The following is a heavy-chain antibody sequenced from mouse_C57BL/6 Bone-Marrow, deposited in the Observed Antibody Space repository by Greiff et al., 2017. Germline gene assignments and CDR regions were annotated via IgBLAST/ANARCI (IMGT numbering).Heavy chain of an antibody. V-gene: IGHV1-64*01. D-gene: IGHD1-1*01. Sequence: QVQLQQPGAELVKPGASVKLSCKASGYTFTSYWMHWVKQRPGQGLEWIGMIHPNSGSTTYNEKFKSKATLTVDKSSSTADMQLSSLTSEDSAVYDCARGYGSRGGDWYFDVWGTGTTVTVSS. J-gene: IGHJ1*03. CDR2: IHPNSGST. CDR3: ARGYGSRGGDWYFDV. CDR1: GYTFTSYW.